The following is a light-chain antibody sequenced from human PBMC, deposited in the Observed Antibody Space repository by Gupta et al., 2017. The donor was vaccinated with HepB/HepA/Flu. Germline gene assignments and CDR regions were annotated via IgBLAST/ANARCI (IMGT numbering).Light chain of an antibody. CDR2: DVS. J-gene: IGLJ2*01. Sequence: QSALTQPASVSGSPGQSITIPCTGTSSDVGSHDFVSWYQQHPGKAPKLMIYDVSNRPSGVSNRFSGSKSGYTASLTISGLQSEDEADYYCSSYTSTSTVVFGGGTKLTVL. CDR1: SSDVGSHDF. V-gene: IGLV2-14*01. CDR3: SSYTSTSTVV.